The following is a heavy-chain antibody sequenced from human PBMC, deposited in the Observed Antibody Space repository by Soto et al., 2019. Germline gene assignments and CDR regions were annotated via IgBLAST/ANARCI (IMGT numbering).Heavy chain of an antibody. Sequence: ASVKVSCKVSGYTLTELSMHWVRQAPGKGLEWMGGFDPEDGETIYAQKFQGRVTMTEDTSTDTAYMELSSLRSEDTAVYYCATVSLSYSSSSRWFDPWGQGTLVTVYS. V-gene: IGHV1-24*01. CDR3: ATVSLSYSSSSRWFDP. CDR1: GYTLTELS. CDR2: FDPEDGET. D-gene: IGHD6-13*01. J-gene: IGHJ5*02.